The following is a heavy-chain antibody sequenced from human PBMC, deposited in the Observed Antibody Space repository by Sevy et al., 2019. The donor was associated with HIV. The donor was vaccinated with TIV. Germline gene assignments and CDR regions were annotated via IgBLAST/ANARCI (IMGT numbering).Heavy chain of an antibody. V-gene: IGHV3-7*01. Sequence: GGCLRLSCAASGFTFSSYWMSWVRQAPGKGLEWVATVKQDGSEKYYVDSVKGRFTISRDNAKHSLYLQMNSLRAEDTAVYYCVREGLGGFSYSLDCWGQGTLVTVSS. D-gene: IGHD5-18*01. J-gene: IGHJ4*02. CDR3: VREGLGGFSYSLDC. CDR1: GFTFSSYW. CDR2: VKQDGSEK.